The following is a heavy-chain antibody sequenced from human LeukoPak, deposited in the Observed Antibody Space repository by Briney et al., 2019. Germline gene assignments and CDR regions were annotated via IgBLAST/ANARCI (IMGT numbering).Heavy chain of an antibody. D-gene: IGHD1-26*01. CDR3: ARQGAGGRAFDI. CDR2: VYYSGGT. CDR1: GGSISTSTDC. V-gene: IGHV4-39*01. J-gene: IGHJ3*02. Sequence: SETLSLTCTVSGGSISTSTDCWGWIRQPPGKGLEWIGIVYYSGGTYYNPSLKSRVTISVDTSKNQFSLRLSSVTAADSAVYYCARQGAGGRAFDIWGQGTMVTVSS.